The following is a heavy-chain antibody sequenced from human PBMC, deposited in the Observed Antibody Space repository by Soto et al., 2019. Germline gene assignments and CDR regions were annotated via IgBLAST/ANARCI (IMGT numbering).Heavy chain of an antibody. Sequence: SETLSLTCTVSGGSISSYYWSWIRQPPGKGLEWIGYIYYSGSTNYNPSLKSRVTISVDTSKNQFSLKLSSVTAADTAVYYCARVFPTSEYCSIISCYGPSYVYWGQATLVTV. CDR1: GGSISSYY. V-gene: IGHV4-59*01. CDR2: IYYSGST. D-gene: IGHD2-2*01. CDR3: ARVFPTSEYCSIISCYGPSYVY. J-gene: IGHJ4*02.